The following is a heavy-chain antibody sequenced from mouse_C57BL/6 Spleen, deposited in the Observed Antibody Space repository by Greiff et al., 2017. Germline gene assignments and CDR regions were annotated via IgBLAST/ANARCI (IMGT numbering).Heavy chain of an antibody. Sequence: QVQLQQPGAELVKPGASVKLSCKASGYTFTSYWMQWVKQRPGQGLEWIGEIDPSDSYTNYDQKFKGKATLTVDTSSSTAYMQLSSLTSEDSAVYYCELGRGPYYFDYWGQGTTLTVSS. D-gene: IGHD4-1*01. CDR3: ELGRGPYYFDY. CDR1: GYTFTSYW. CDR2: IDPSDSYT. J-gene: IGHJ2*01. V-gene: IGHV1-50*01.